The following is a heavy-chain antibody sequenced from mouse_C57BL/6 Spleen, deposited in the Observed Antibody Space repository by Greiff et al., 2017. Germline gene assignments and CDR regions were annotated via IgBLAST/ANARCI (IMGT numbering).Heavy chain of an antibody. CDR3: AGGNTSWFAY. V-gene: IGHV1-78*01. CDR2: IYPRDGST. J-gene: IGHJ3*01. D-gene: IGHD5-1-1*01. CDR1: GYTFTDHT. Sequence: QVQLKESDAELVKPGASVKISCKASGYTFTDHTIHWMKQRPEQGLEWIGPIYPRDGSTKYNEKFKGKATLTADKASSTVYMQLNSLTSEDSAVYFCAGGNTSWFAYWGQGTLVTVSA.